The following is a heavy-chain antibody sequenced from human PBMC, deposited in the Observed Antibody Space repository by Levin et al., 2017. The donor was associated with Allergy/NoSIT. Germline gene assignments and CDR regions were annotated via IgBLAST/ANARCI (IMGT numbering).Heavy chain of an antibody. J-gene: IGHJ4*02. CDR1: GFTVSSNY. V-gene: IGHV3-53*01. D-gene: IGHD3-10*01. Sequence: SCAASGFTVSSNYMNWVRQAPGKGLEWVSIIYSGGNTYYADSVKGRFTISRDNSKNTLYLQMNSLRAEDTAVYYCARDYYASGKYYNYFDHWGQGNLVTVSS. CDR2: IYSGGNT. CDR3: ARDYYASGKYYNYFDH.